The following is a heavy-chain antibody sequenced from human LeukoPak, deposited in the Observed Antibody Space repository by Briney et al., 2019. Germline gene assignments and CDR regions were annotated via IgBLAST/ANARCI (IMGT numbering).Heavy chain of an antibody. Sequence: GGSLRLSCAASGFTFSDYYMSWIRQAPGKGLEWVSYISSSSSYTNYADSAKGRFTISRDNAKNSLYLQMNSLRAEDTAVYYCARTYGSGEGWFDPWGQGTLVTVSS. J-gene: IGHJ5*02. CDR2: ISSSSSYT. V-gene: IGHV3-11*06. CDR1: GFTFSDYY. D-gene: IGHD3-10*01. CDR3: ARTYGSGEGWFDP.